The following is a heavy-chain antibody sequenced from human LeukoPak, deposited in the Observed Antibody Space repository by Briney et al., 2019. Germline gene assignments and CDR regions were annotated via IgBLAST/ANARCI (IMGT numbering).Heavy chain of an antibody. D-gene: IGHD5-24*01. CDR2: INSDGSST. J-gene: IGHJ4*02. V-gene: IGHV3-74*01. Sequence: PGGSLRLSCAASGFTFSNYWMHWVRQAPGKGLVWVSRINSDGSSTSYADSVKGRFTISRDNATNTLYQQMNSLRAEDTAVYYCARSVLSPVLQDFDYWGRGTLVTVSS. CDR3: ARSVLSPVLQDFDY. CDR1: GFTFSNYW.